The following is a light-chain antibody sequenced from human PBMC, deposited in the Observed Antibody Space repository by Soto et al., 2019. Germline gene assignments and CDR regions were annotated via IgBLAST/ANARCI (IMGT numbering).Light chain of an antibody. CDR2: GAS. Sequence: DIVLTQSPGTLSLSPGERGTLSCRASQSISSSYLAWYQQKPGQAPRLLIYGASTRATGIPDRFSGSGSGTDFTITISRLEPEDFAVYYCQQYVDSLTFGGGTKVQIK. CDR1: QSISSSY. CDR3: QQYVDSLT. V-gene: IGKV3-20*01. J-gene: IGKJ4*01.